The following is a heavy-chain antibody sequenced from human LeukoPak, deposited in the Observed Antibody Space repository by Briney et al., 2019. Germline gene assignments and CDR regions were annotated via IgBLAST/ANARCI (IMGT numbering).Heavy chain of an antibody. J-gene: IGHJ6*04. Sequence: PSQTLSLTCTVSGGSISSGDYYWSWIRQPPGKGLEWIGYIYYSGSTYYNPSLKSRVTISVDTSRNQFSLKLSSVTAADTAVYYCARGFYGLGRPVPMDVWGKGTTVTVSS. CDR1: GGSISSGDYY. V-gene: IGHV4-30-4*01. D-gene: IGHD4-17*01. CDR2: IYYSGST. CDR3: ARGFYGLGRPVPMDV.